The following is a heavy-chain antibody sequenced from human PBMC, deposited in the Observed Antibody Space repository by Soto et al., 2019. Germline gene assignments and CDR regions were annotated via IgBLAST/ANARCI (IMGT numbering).Heavy chain of an antibody. CDR3: ARGPLVVLNYFES. J-gene: IGHJ4*02. CDR2: IFPLADVP. Sequence: QVQLVQSGTEVKKPGSSVKVSCEASGGTFRNYPINWVRQATGQGLEWMGSIFPLADVPDYAQNFQARLTISADKSTSTAYMELSSLTSDDTAMYFCARGPLVVLNYFESWGQGTLVTVSS. V-gene: IGHV1-69*02. CDR1: GGTFRNYP.